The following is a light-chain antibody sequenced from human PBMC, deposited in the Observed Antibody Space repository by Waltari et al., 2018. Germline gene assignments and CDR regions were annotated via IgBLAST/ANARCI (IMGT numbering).Light chain of an antibody. CDR3: QQYNTYWT. Sequence: DIQMTQSPSTLSASVGDRVTITCRASQSTSSWLAVYQQTPGKAPKLRIHEASSLESGVPSRFSGSGSGTEFTLTISSLQPDDFATYYWQQYNTYWTFGQGTKVEIK. CDR1: QSTSSW. CDR2: EAS. V-gene: IGKV1-5*03. J-gene: IGKJ1*01.